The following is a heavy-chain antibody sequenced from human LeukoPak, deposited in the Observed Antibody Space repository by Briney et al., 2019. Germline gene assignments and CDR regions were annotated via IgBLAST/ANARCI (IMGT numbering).Heavy chain of an antibody. J-gene: IGHJ4*02. CDR1: GFTFSSYA. D-gene: IGHD7-27*01. Sequence: GGSLRLSCTASGFTFSSYAMSWVRQAPGKGLEWVSTITTSDGNTYYADSVKGRFTVSRDNSKNTLFLQMNSLRAEDTAVYYCAKDGGLWVSAHWGDSWGRGTLVTVSS. CDR3: AKDGGLWVSAHWGDS. V-gene: IGHV3-23*01. CDR2: ITTSDGNT.